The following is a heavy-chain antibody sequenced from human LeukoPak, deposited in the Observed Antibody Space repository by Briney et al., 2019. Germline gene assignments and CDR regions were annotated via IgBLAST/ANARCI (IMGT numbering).Heavy chain of an antibody. V-gene: IGHV4-59*11. CDR2: IHYSGTT. Sequence: SETLSLTCSVSSGSISFHYWSWIRQPPGKGLEWLGFIHYSGTTRYNPSLRGRVTMSADTSKNHFSLKLTSVTAAGTAVYYCARLLNNDGSGDPDTFDIWGQGTMVTVSS. J-gene: IGHJ3*02. CDR1: SGSISFHY. D-gene: IGHD3-22*01. CDR3: ARLLNNDGSGDPDTFDI.